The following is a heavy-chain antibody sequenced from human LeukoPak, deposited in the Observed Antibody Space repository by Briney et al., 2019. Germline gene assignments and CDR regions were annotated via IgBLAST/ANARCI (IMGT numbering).Heavy chain of an antibody. CDR2: IYFSGST. D-gene: IGHD3-3*01. Sequence: ASETPSLTCTVSGGSIRSYYWSWIRQPPGRGLEWIGYIYFSGSTSYNPSLKSRVTISVDRSKNQFSLKLSSVAAADTAVYCCARSYDTNFDYWGQGTLVTVSS. CDR1: GGSIRSYY. V-gene: IGHV4-59*01. J-gene: IGHJ4*02. CDR3: ARSYDTNFDY.